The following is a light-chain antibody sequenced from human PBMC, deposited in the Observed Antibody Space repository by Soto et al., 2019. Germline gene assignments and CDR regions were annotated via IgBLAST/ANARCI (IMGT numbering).Light chain of an antibody. CDR2: NDG. Sequence: SYELTQSPSVSVAPGKTATITCGGNNIGHKNVHWYQQKAGQAPVLVIYNDGDRPSGIPDLFSGSNSGNTATLTISRVDAGEEADYYCQVWDSSSEHVVFGGGTKLNVL. V-gene: IGLV3-21*01. CDR1: NIGHKN. CDR3: QVWDSSSEHVV. J-gene: IGLJ2*01.